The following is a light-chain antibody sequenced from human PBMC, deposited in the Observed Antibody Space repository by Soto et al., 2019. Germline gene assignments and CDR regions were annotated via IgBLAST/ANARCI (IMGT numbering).Light chain of an antibody. J-gene: IGLJ1*01. Sequence: QSALTQPASVSGSPGQSITISCTGTSSDVGGYNYVSWYQQHPGKAPKLLINDVSNRPSGISDRFSGFKSGNTASLTISGLQAEDEADYYCSSYTSSTTNVFGTGTKLTVL. CDR3: SSYTSSTTNV. CDR1: SSDVGGYNY. V-gene: IGLV2-14*03. CDR2: DVS.